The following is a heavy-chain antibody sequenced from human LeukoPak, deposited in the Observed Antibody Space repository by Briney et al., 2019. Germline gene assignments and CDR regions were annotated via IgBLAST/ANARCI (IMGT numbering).Heavy chain of an antibody. V-gene: IGHV4-34*01. CDR3: ARDRRYFDWLSASRSHHDYYYYMDV. Sequence: SETLSLTCTVYGESFSGYYWSWIRQPPGKGLEWIGEIYHSGSTNYNPSLKSRIIISVDKSKNQFSLKLSSVTAADTAVYYCARDRRYFDWLSASRSHHDYYYYMDVWGKGTTVTVSS. D-gene: IGHD3-9*01. CDR1: GESFSGYY. CDR2: IYHSGST. J-gene: IGHJ6*03.